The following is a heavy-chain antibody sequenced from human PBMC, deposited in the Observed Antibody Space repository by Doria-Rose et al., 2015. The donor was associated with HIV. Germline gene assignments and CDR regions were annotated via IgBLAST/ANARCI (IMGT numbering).Heavy chain of an antibody. CDR2: IFSDDKR. D-gene: IGHD6-13*01. J-gene: IGHJ4*02. CDR3: ARIKSSRWYHKYYFDF. V-gene: IGHV2-26*01. CDR1: GVSLSSPGMG. Sequence: QVTLKESGPALVKPTETLTLTCTVSGVSLSSPGMGVSWIRQPPGKALEWLANIFSDDKRSYKTSLKSRLTISRGTSKSQVVLTMTDMDPVDTATYYCARIKSSRWYHKYYFDFWGQGTLVIVSA.